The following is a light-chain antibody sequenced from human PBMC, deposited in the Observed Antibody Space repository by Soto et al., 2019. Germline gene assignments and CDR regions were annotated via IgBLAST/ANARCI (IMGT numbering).Light chain of an antibody. CDR1: QIVLYSSNNKNY. J-gene: IGKJ3*01. Sequence: DIVMTQSPDSLAVSLGERATINCKSSQIVLYSSNNKNYLAWYQQKPGQPPKLLIYWASTRESGVPDRFSGSGSGTDFTLTISSLQAEDVAVYYCQQYYSTPFTFGHGTKVDIK. V-gene: IGKV4-1*01. CDR2: WAS. CDR3: QQYYSTPFT.